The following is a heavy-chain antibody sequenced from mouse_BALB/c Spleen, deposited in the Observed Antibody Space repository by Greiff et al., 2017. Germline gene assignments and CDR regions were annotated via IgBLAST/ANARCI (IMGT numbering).Heavy chain of an antibody. D-gene: IGHD2-1*01. V-gene: IGHV5-9-3*01. CDR1: GFTFSSYA. J-gene: IGHJ4*01. Sequence: EVKLMESGGGLVKPGGSLKLSCAASGFTFSSYAMSWVRQTPEKRLEWVATISSGGSYTYYPDSVKGRFTISRDNAKNTLYLQMSSLRSEDTAMYYCARIYYGNYEAMDYWGQGTSVTVSS. CDR3: ARIYYGNYEAMDY. CDR2: ISSGGSYT.